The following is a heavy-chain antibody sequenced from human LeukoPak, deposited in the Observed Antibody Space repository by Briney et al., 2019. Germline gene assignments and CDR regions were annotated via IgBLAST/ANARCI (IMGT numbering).Heavy chain of an antibody. J-gene: IGHJ4*02. D-gene: IGHD6-19*01. CDR1: GFTFSGDA. CDR3: ARAEQWLATVT. V-gene: IGHV3-23*01. Sequence: GGSLRLSCIASGFTFSGDAMNWIRQVPGKGLEWVSAISGSGAHTFYADSVEGRFTVSRDNFNDTLYLQMNSLRPEDTAVYYCARAEQWLATVTWGQGTLVTVSS. CDR2: ISGSGAHT.